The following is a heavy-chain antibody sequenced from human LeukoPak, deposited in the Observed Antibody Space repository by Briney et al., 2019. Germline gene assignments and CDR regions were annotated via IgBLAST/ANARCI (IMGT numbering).Heavy chain of an antibody. V-gene: IGHV3-23*01. D-gene: IGHD6-25*01. CDR2: ITATADVT. J-gene: IGHJ4*02. Sequence: GGSLRLSCAASGFTFSSYGMSWVRQAPGKGLQWVSAITATADVTYYTDAVKGRFIISRDNSKNTLYLQMNSLRADDTAMYYCARGSSADKYWGQGTLVAVSS. CDR1: GFTFSSYG. CDR3: ARGSSADKY.